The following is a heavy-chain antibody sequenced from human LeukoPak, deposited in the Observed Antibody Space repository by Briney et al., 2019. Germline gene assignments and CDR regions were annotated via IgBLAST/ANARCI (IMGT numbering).Heavy chain of an antibody. V-gene: IGHV3-74*01. Sequence: GGSLRLSCAASGFTFRNCWIHWVRQAPGKGLVWISRIDNDGSDTIYADSVKGRFTISRDNAKNTLYLQMNSLRAEDTAVYYCARGGYHHGFDIWGQGTMVTVSS. CDR1: GFTFRNCW. D-gene: IGHD5-18*01. CDR2: IDNDGSDT. J-gene: IGHJ3*02. CDR3: ARGGYHHGFDI.